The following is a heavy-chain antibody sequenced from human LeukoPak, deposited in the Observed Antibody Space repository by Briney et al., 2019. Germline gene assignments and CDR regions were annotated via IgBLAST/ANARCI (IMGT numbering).Heavy chain of an antibody. CDR3: ARSAIDAFDI. J-gene: IGHJ3*02. Sequence: SETLSLTCTVSGGSISSYYWSWIRQPPGKGLECIGYIYNSGSTNYNPSLKSRVSISVDTSKNQFSLKLSSVPAADTAVYYCARSAIDAFDIWGQGTMVTVSS. D-gene: IGHD6-25*01. V-gene: IGHV4-59*08. CDR2: IYNSGST. CDR1: GGSISSYY.